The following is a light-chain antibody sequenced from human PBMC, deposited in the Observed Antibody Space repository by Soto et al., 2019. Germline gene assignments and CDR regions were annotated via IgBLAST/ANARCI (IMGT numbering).Light chain of an antibody. CDR3: SSYTSRSTPV. CDR1: SSDVGGYNY. V-gene: IGLV2-14*01. CDR2: EVI. J-gene: IGLJ1*01. Sequence: QSVLTQPASVSGSPGQSITISCTGTSSDVGGYNYVSWYQQHPGEAPKLIICEVINRPSGVSNRFSGSKSGNTASLTISGLQAEDEADYYCSSYTSRSTPVFGTGTKVTV.